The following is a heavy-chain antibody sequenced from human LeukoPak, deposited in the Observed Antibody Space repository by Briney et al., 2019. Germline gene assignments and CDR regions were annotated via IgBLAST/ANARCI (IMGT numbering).Heavy chain of an antibody. Sequence: SETLSLTCAVYGGSFSDYYWSWIRQPPGKGLEWIGEINHSGSTNYNPSLKSRVTISVDTSKNQFSLKLSSVTAADTAVYYCARLGTLRYFDWLTTEGNWFDPWGQGTLVTVSS. J-gene: IGHJ5*02. CDR3: ARLGTLRYFDWLTTEGNWFDP. CDR1: GGSFSDYY. D-gene: IGHD3-9*01. CDR2: INHSGST. V-gene: IGHV4-34*01.